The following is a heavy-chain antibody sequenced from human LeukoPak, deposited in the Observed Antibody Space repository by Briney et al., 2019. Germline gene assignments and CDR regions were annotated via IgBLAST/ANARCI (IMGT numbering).Heavy chain of an antibody. CDR1: GGSISSGGYY. D-gene: IGHD3-16*01. CDR2: VYYSGST. V-gene: IGHV4-31*03. CDR3: ATLWVDYKDY. Sequence: SETLSLTCTVSGGSISSGGYYWSWIRQHPGKGLEWIGYVYYSGSTYYNPSLKSRVTISVDTSKIQFSLKLSSVTAADTAVYYCATLWVDYKDYWGQGTLVTVSS. J-gene: IGHJ4*02.